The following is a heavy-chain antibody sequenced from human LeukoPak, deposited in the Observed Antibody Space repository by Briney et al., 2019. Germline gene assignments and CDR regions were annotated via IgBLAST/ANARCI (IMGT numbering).Heavy chain of an antibody. CDR2: IRYDGSNK. CDR3: ATTLGSGWKFDY. D-gene: IGHD6-19*01. Sequence: GGSLRLSCAASGFTFSSYGMHWVRQAPGKGLEWVAFIRYDGSNKYYADSVKGRFTISRDNSKSTLFLQMNSLRPDDTAVYYCATTLGSGWKFDYWGPGTLVTVSS. CDR1: GFTFSSYG. V-gene: IGHV3-30*02. J-gene: IGHJ4*02.